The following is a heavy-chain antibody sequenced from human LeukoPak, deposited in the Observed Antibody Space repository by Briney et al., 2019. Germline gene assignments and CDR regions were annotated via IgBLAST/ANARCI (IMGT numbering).Heavy chain of an antibody. D-gene: IGHD1-26*01. Sequence: GGSLRLSYAASGFTFSSYAMSWVRQAPGKGLEWVSTISGSGDSTYYADSVKGRFTISRDNSKNTLYLQVNSLRAEDTAVFYCAKERGSSFYYFDCWAREPWSPSPQ. V-gene: IGHV3-23*01. CDR1: GFTFSSYA. CDR2: ISGSGDST. CDR3: AKERGSSFYYFDC. J-gene: IGHJ4*02.